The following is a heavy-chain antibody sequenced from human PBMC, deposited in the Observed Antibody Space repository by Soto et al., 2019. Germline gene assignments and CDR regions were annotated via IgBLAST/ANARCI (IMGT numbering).Heavy chain of an antibody. D-gene: IGHD2-15*01. CDR3: VKQAHGLDGVAFDY. CDR1: GFIFSEST. J-gene: IGHJ4*02. CDR2: VSTSGRST. Sequence: GSLRLSGSASGFIFSESTIYWVRQVPGKGLEAISAVSTSGRSTYYADSVKDRFTISRDNSKNTLFLQMGSLRPEDTAIYYCVKQAHGLDGVAFDYWGQGIQVTVSS. V-gene: IGHV3-64D*06.